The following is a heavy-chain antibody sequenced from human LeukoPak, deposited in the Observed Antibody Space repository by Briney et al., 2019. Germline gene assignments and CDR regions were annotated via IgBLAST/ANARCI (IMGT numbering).Heavy chain of an antibody. CDR3: ARYYYDSSGNGNYLDY. J-gene: IGHJ4*02. Sequence: ASVKVSCTASGYTFTRYAMNWVRQAPGQGLEWMGWINTNSGKPTYAQGFTGRYVFSLDTSVSTAYLRISSLKAGDTAVYYCARYYYDSSGNGNYLDYWGQGTLVTVSS. V-gene: IGHV7-4-1*02. D-gene: IGHD3-22*01. CDR2: INTNSGKP. CDR1: GYTFTRYA.